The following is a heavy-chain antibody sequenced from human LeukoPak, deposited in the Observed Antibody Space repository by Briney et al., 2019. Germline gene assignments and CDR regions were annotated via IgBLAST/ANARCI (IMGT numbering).Heavy chain of an antibody. J-gene: IGHJ4*02. V-gene: IGHV1-24*01. D-gene: IGHD2-8*01. CDR3: ATGGYCTNGVCLLDY. Sequence: ASVKVSCKASGGTFSSYAISWVRQAPGKGLEWMGGFDPEDGETIYAQKFQGRVTMTEDTSTDTAYMELSSLRSEDTAVYYCATGGYCTNGVCLLDYWGQGTLVTVSS. CDR1: GGTFSSYA. CDR2: FDPEDGET.